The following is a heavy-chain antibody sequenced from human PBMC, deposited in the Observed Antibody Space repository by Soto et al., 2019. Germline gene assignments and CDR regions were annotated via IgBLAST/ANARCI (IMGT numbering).Heavy chain of an antibody. CDR2: LYYGRSA. D-gene: IGHD3-22*01. J-gene: IGHJ4*02. CDR3: ALRSMAVVPEY. CDR1: GDSISSYY. Sequence: QVQLQESGPGLVKPSETLSLTCAVSGDSISSYYCMWIQQPPGKGLESIGYLYYGRSANYNPSLKSRVTLSVDTSTNQCSMTLSSMTAADTAVYYCALRSMAVVPEYWGQGTLVTVSS. V-gene: IGHV4-59*01.